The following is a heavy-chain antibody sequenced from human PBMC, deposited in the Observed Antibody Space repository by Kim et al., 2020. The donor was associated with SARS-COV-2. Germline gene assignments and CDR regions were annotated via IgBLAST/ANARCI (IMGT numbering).Heavy chain of an antibody. D-gene: IGHD3-9*01. J-gene: IGHJ4*02. CDR3: ARLATGTAYFDS. V-gene: IGHV4-39*02. Sequence: PTLKSRITISVDTSSSHFSLNLSSVTAADTAMYYCARLATGTAYFDSWGQGTLVTVSS.